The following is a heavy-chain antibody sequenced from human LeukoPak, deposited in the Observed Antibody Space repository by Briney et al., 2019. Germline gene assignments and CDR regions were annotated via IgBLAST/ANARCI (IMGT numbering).Heavy chain of an antibody. CDR2: IRYVGSNK. CDR3: AKDLYGSGSYQIRLFDY. V-gene: IGHV3-30*02. D-gene: IGHD3-10*01. CDR1: GFTFSSYG. J-gene: IGHJ4*02. Sequence: GGSLRLSRAASGFTFSSYGMHWVRQAPAKGLDGVAFIRYVGSNKFYADSVKGRFTISRDNSKNTLYLQMNSLRVEDTAVYYCAKDLYGSGSYQIRLFDYWGQGTLVTVSS.